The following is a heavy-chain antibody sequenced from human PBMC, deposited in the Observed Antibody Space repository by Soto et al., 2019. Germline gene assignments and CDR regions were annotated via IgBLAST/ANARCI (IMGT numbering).Heavy chain of an antibody. Sequence: SETLSLTCTVSGGSVSSGSYYWSWIRQPPGKGLEWIGYIYYSGSTNYNPSLKGRFTISRDNAKNSLYLQMNSLRAEDTAVYYCARVSSLGMDVWGQGTTVTVSS. CDR2: IYYSGST. J-gene: IGHJ6*02. CDR3: ARVSSLGMDV. CDR1: GGSVSSGSYY. V-gene: IGHV4-61*01.